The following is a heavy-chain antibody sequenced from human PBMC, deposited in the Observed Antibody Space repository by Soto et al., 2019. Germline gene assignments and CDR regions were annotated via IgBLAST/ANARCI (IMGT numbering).Heavy chain of an antibody. CDR2: ISWNSGTR. CDR1: GFTFDDYA. V-gene: IGHV3-9*01. Sequence: EVQLEESGGGLIQPGRSLRLSCAASGFTFDDYAMHWVRQAPGKGLEWVSGISWNSGTRGYADSVRGRFTSSIDNAKNSLYLEMSSLRPEDTAFYYCAKDRGLDFWSGYYRLDSCGQGTLVTVSS. J-gene: IGHJ4*02. CDR3: AKDRGLDFWSGYYRLDS. D-gene: IGHD3-3*01.